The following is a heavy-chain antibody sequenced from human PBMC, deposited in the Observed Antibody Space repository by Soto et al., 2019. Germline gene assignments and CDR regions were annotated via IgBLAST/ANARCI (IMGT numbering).Heavy chain of an antibody. V-gene: IGHV4-59*01. J-gene: IGHJ6*02. D-gene: IGHD3-3*01. CDR3: ARGFGVVIRNSYYGMDV. Sequence: SETLSLTCTVSGGSISSSYWSWIRQPPGKGLEWIGYIYYSGSTDYNPSLKSRVTISIDTSKNQFSLKLSSVTAADTAVYYCARGFGVVIRNSYYGMDVWGQGTTVTVSS. CDR1: GGSISSSY. CDR2: IYYSGST.